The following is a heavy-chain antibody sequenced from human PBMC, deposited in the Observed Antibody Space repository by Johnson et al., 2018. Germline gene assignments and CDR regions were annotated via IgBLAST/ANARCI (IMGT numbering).Heavy chain of an antibody. Sequence: VQLLESGGGVVQXGRSLRLXCAASGFTFSSYAMHWVRQAPGKGLEWVAVISYDGSNKYYADSVKGRFTISRDKSKNTLYLKMNSLRAEDTAVYYCARDGHTIYDSSGYVPSEYFQHWGQGTLVTVSS. CDR1: GFTFSSYA. V-gene: IGHV3-30-3*01. D-gene: IGHD3-22*01. J-gene: IGHJ1*01. CDR3: ARDGHTIYDSSGYVPSEYFQH. CDR2: ISYDGSNK.